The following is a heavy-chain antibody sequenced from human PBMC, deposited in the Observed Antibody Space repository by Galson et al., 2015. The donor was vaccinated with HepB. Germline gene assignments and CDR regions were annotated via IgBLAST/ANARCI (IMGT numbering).Heavy chain of an antibody. V-gene: IGHV3-48*02. CDR2: ISSSSSTI. Sequence: LLRLSCAASGFTFSSYSMNWVRQAPGKGLEWVSYISSSSSTIYYADSVKGRFTISRDNAKNSLYLQMNSLRDEDTAVYYCARDYCDVLRYFRPLDYWGQGTLVTVSS. CDR1: GFTFSSYS. J-gene: IGHJ4*02. D-gene: IGHD3-9*01. CDR3: ARDYCDVLRYFRPLDY.